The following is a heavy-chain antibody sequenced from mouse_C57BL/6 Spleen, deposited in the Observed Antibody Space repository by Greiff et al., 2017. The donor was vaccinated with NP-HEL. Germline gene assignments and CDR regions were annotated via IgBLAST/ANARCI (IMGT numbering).Heavy chain of an antibody. V-gene: IGHV1-85*01. CDR2: IYPRDGST. Sequence: VHLVESGPELVKPGASVKLSCKASGYTFTSYDINWVKQRPGQGLEWIGWIYPRDGSTKYNEKFKGKATLTVDTSSSTAYMELHSLTSEDSAVYFCARMASTVVATEYFDVWGTGTTVTVSS. J-gene: IGHJ1*03. D-gene: IGHD1-1*01. CDR3: ARMASTVVATEYFDV. CDR1: GYTFTSYD.